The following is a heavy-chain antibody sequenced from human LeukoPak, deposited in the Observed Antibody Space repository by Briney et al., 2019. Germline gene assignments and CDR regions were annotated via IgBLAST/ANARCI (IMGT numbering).Heavy chain of an antibody. V-gene: IGHV3-23*01. CDR1: GFTFSSYG. J-gene: IGHJ4*02. D-gene: IGHD5-18*01. CDR3: AKMDTAMVEYFDY. Sequence: GGSLRLSCAASGFTFSSYGMSWVRQAPGKGLEWVSAISGSGGSTYYADSVKGRFTISRDNSKNTLYLQMNSLRAEDTAVYYCAKMDTAMVEYFDYWGQGTLVTVSS. CDR2: ISGSGGST.